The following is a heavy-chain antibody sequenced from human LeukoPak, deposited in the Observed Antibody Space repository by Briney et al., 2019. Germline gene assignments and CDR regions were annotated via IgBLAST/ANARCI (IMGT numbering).Heavy chain of an antibody. CDR3: VRVGTYCDSTCKGADY. Sequence: GGSLRLSCAASGFTFRSLSMNWVRQAPGKGLEWVSAIDSSTTRIYYANSVRGRFTISRDNAKNSLDLQMNSLRAEDTAVYYCVRVGTYCDSTCKGADYWGQGTLVAVSA. J-gene: IGHJ4*02. V-gene: IGHV3-21*01. CDR1: GFTFRSLS. CDR2: IDSSTTRI. D-gene: IGHD2/OR15-2a*01.